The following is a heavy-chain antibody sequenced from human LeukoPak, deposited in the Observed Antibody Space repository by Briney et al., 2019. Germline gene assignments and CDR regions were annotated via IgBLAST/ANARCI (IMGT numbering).Heavy chain of an antibody. CDR3: ARDVLSAKYYYDSSGHQSPFDY. Sequence: GGSLRLSCAASGFTFSSYGMHWVRQAPGKGLEWVSSISSSSSYIYYADSVKGRFTISRDNAKNSLYLQMNSLRAEDTAVYYCARDVLSAKYYYDSSGHQSPFDYWGQGTLVTVSS. CDR1: GFTFSSYG. J-gene: IGHJ4*02. CDR2: ISSSSSYI. V-gene: IGHV3-21*01. D-gene: IGHD3-22*01.